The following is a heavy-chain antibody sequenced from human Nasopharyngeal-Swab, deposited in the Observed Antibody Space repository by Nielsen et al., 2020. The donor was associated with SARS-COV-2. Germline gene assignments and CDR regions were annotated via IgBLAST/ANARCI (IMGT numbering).Heavy chain of an antibody. CDR2: IYSGGTT. V-gene: IGHV3-53*01. CDR3: ARLWFDP. Sequence: GESLKISCAASGLIVSSNYMSWVRQAPGKGLEWVSIIYSGGTTYYADSVRGRFTISRDNSKNTLSLQMSSLKAEDTAVYYCARLWFDPWGQGTLVTVSS. CDR1: GLIVSSNY. J-gene: IGHJ5*02.